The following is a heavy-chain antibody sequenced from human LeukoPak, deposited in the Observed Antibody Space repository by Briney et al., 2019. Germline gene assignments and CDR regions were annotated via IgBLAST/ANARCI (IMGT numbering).Heavy chain of an antibody. CDR3: AGAPYCSSTSCYKGYGEFDY. CDR2: INHSGST. D-gene: IGHD2-2*02. Sequence: SETLSLTCAVYGGSFSGYYWSWIRQPPGKGLEWIGEINHSGSTNYNPSLKSRVTISVDTSKNQFSLKLSSVTAADTAVYYCAGAPYCSSTSCYKGYGEFDYWGQGTLVTVSS. J-gene: IGHJ4*02. V-gene: IGHV4-34*01. CDR1: GGSFSGYY.